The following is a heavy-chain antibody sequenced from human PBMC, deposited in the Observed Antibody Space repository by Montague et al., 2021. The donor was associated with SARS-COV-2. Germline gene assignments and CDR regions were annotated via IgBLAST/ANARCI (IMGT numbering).Heavy chain of an antibody. CDR1: GDSVSSNSAT. CDR2: TYYRSKWYN. J-gene: IGHJ6*02. CDR3: TSGREGNYNVMDV. Sequence: CAISGDSVSSNSATWNWVRQSPSRGLEWLGGTYYRSKWYNDYAVXVRGRVTINPDTSKNQFSLQLNPVTPEDTAIYYCTSGREGNYNVMDVWGQGTTVTVSS. V-gene: IGHV6-1*01. D-gene: IGHD1-1*01.